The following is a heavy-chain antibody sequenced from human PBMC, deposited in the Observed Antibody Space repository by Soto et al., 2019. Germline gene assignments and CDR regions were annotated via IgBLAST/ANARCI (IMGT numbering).Heavy chain of an antibody. CDR1: GYTFTSYD. CDR2: MNPNSGNT. D-gene: IGHD6-25*01. Sequence: QVQLVQSGAEVKKPGSSVKVSCKASGYTFTSYDINWVRHATGQGLEWMGWMNPNSGNTCYAQKLQGRVTMTRNTSISTAYMELCRLRSADTAVYYCARGPRLSGLAAGGTLPYYSDYWGQGTLVTVS. V-gene: IGHV1-8*01. J-gene: IGHJ4*02. CDR3: ARGPRLSGLAAGGTLPYYSDY.